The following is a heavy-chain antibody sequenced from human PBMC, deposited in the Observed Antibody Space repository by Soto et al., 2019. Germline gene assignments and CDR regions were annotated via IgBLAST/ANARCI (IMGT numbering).Heavy chain of an antibody. CDR2: ISSSSSYI. D-gene: IGHD2-21*01. Sequence: PGGSLRLSCAASGFTFSSYSMNWVRQAPGKGLEWVSSISSSSSYIYYADSVKGRFTISRDNAKNSLYLQMNSLRAEDTAVYYCARDLHEVVVIAALPNWFDPWGQGTLVTVSS. J-gene: IGHJ5*02. V-gene: IGHV3-21*01. CDR1: GFTFSSYS. CDR3: ARDLHEVVVIAALPNWFDP.